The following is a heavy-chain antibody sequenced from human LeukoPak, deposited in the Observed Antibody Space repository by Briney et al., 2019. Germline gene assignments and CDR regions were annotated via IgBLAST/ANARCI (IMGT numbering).Heavy chain of an antibody. J-gene: IGHJ4*02. V-gene: IGHV4-61*05. D-gene: IGHD3-16*02. CDR1: GGSISSSSYY. Sequence: SETLSLTCTVSGGSISSSSYYWGWIRQPPGKGLEWIGYISYSGSTNYNPSLKSRVTISEDTSKNQLSLKLNSVTAADTAVYYCARYIWGSYPTFEDYWGQGSLVTVSS. CDR2: ISYSGST. CDR3: ARYIWGSYPTFEDY.